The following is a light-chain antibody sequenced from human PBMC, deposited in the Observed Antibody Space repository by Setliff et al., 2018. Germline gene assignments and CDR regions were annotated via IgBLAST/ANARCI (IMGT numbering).Light chain of an antibody. Sequence: QSVLTQPPSASGTPGQRVTISCSGSSSNIGSNTVNWYQQLPGTAPKLLIYSNNQRPSGVPDRFSGSESGTSASLAISGLQTEDEADYYCTSYTISSTEVFGTGTKVTVL. CDR1: SSNIGSNT. V-gene: IGLV1-44*01. CDR2: SNN. CDR3: TSYTISSTEV. J-gene: IGLJ1*01.